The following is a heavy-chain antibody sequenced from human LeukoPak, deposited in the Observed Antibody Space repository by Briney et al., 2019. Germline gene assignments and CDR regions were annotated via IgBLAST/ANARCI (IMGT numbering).Heavy chain of an antibody. V-gene: IGHV4-39*01. J-gene: IGHJ3*02. CDR3: ASKRAMVNAFDI. Sequence: SETLSLTCTVSGGSISSSSYYWGWIRQPPGKGLEWIGSIYYSGSTYYNPSLKSRVTISVDTSKNQFSLKLSSVTAADTAVYYCASKRAMVNAFDIWGQGTVVTVSS. D-gene: IGHD5-18*01. CDR2: IYYSGST. CDR1: GGSISSSSYY.